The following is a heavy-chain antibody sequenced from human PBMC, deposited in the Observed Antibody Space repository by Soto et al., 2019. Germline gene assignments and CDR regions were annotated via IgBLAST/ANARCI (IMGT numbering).Heavy chain of an antibody. CDR3: ARVKLDCSGGSCYSRYWYFDX. D-gene: IGHD2-15*01. J-gene: IGHJ2*01. CDR1: GGTFSSYA. V-gene: IGHV1-69*13. CDR2: IIPIFGTA. Sequence: SVKVSCKASGGTFSSYAISWVRQAPGQGLEWMGGIIPIFGTANYAQKFQGRVTITADESTSTAYMELSSLRSEDTAVYYCARVKLDCSGGSCYSRYWYFDXWGRGTLVTVSS.